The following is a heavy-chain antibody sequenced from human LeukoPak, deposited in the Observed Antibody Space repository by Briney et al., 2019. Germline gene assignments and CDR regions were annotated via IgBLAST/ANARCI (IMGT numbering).Heavy chain of an antibody. V-gene: IGHV3-30*03. CDR2: ISNDGSRK. Sequence: GGSLRLSCAPSGFTFSRHGMHWVRQAPGKGLEWVAIISNDGSRKYYAHSVEGRFTISRDNSKNTLYLQMDSLGAEDTAVYYCARDRAWNYFDYWGQGTLVTVSS. D-gene: IGHD3-3*01. CDR1: GFTFSRHG. CDR3: ARDRAWNYFDY. J-gene: IGHJ4*02.